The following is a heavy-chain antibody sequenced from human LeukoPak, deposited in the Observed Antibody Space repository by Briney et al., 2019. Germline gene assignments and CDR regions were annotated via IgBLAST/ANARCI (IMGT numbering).Heavy chain of an antibody. CDR1: VFTFTNFW. Sequence: GGSLTLSCAASVFTFTNFWMNWVRQTPGKGLMWVSRIQTDGRTRYAESVKGRFTISRGNAKNTVYLQMNTLSAEDTAIYYCARGLHWNDFNWFDSWGQGTLVTVSS. CDR3: ARGLHWNDFNWFDS. CDR2: IQTDGRT. J-gene: IGHJ5*01. V-gene: IGHV3-74*01. D-gene: IGHD1-1*01.